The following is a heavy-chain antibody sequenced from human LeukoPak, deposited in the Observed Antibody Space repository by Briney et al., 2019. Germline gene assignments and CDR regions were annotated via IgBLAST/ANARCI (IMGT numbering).Heavy chain of an antibody. CDR3: AKDRNQLLLGPYYGMDV. CDR1: GFTFSSYA. D-gene: IGHD2-2*01. CDR2: ISGSGGST. J-gene: IGHJ6*02. Sequence: GGSLRLSCAASGFTFSSYAMSWVRQAPGKGLEWVSAISGSGGSTYYADSVEGRFTISRDNSKNTLYLQMNSLRAEDTAVYYCAKDRNQLLLGPYYGMDVWGQGTTVTVSS. V-gene: IGHV3-23*01.